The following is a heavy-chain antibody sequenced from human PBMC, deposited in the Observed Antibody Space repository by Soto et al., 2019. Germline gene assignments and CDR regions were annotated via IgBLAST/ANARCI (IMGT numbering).Heavy chain of an antibody. D-gene: IGHD3-9*01. Sequence: SETLSLTCAVYGGSFSGYYWSWIRQPPGKGLKWIGEINHRGSTNYNPSLKSRVTISVDTSKNQFSLKLSSVTAADTAVYYCARGRHILTGYYRDLNYGMDVWGQGTTVS. J-gene: IGHJ6*02. CDR2: INHRGST. CDR3: ARGRHILTGYYRDLNYGMDV. CDR1: GGSFSGYY. V-gene: IGHV4-34*01.